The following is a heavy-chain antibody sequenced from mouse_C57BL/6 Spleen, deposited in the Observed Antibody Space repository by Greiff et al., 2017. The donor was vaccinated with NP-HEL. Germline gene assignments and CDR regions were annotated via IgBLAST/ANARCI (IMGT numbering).Heavy chain of an antibody. V-gene: IGHV1-80*01. J-gene: IGHJ2*01. CDR2: IYPGDGDT. CDR1: GYAFSSYW. D-gene: IGHD1-1*01. Sequence: VQLQQSGAELVKPGASVKISCKASGYAFSSYWMNWVKQRPGKGLEWIGQIYPGDGDTNYNGKFKGKATLTADKSSSTAYMQLSSLTSEDSAVYFCAREMGSSFRFFDYWGQGTTLTVSS. CDR3: AREMGSSFRFFDY.